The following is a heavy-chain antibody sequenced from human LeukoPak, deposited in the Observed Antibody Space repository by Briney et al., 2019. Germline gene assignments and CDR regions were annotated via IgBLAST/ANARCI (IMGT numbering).Heavy chain of an antibody. V-gene: IGHV1-3*01. CDR2: INAGNGNT. Sequence: ASVNVSCKASGYTFTSYAMHWVRQAPGQRLEWMGWINAGNGNTKYSQKFQGRVTITRDTSASTAYMELSSLRSEDTAVYYCASEPGYSSSWYRRNFDYWGQGTLVTVSS. CDR3: ASEPGYSSSWYRRNFDY. D-gene: IGHD6-13*01. J-gene: IGHJ4*02. CDR1: GYTFTSYA.